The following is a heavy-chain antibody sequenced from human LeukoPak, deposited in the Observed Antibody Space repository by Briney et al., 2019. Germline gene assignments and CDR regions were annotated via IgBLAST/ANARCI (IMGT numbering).Heavy chain of an antibody. J-gene: IGHJ5*02. D-gene: IGHD3-3*01. CDR2: IYPGDSDT. CDR3: ARTYYDFWSGYPDGLTFDP. Sequence: GESLKISCKGSGYSFTSCWIGWVRQMPGKGLEWMGIIYPGDSDTRYSPSFQGQVTISADKSISTAYLQWSSLKASDTAMYYCARTYYDFWSGYPDGLTFDPWGQGTLVTVSS. CDR1: GYSFTSCW. V-gene: IGHV5-51*01.